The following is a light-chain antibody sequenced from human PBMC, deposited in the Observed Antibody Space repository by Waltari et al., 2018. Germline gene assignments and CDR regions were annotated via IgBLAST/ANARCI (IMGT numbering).Light chain of an antibody. CDR2: GAS. J-gene: IGKJ1*01. CDR1: QGVSRA. CDR3: QHYVRLPAT. V-gene: IGKV3-20*01. Sequence: EIVLTQSPGTLSLSPGERATLSCWARQGVSRALVWYQQKPGQAPRLLIYGASTRAPGIPDRFSGSGSGTDFSLTINRLEPEDFAVYYCQHYVRLPATFGQRTKVEI.